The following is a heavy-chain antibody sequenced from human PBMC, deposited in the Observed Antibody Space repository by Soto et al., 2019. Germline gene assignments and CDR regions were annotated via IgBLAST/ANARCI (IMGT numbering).Heavy chain of an antibody. D-gene: IGHD5-12*01. CDR1: GYTFTSYG. Sequence: GASVKVSCKASGYTFTSYGISWARQAPGQGLEWMGWISTYNGNTNYAQNLQGRVTMTTDTSTSTAYMELRSLGSDDAAVYYCALGDSGYACAPFSYSGQGILVTGSA. J-gene: IGHJ4*02. CDR2: ISTYNGNT. CDR3: ALGDSGYACAPFSY. V-gene: IGHV1-18*01.